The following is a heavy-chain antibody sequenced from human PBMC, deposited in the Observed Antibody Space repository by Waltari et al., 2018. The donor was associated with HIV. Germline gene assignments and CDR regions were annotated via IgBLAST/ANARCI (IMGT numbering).Heavy chain of an antibody. D-gene: IGHD6-25*01. CDR2: IYTSGST. CDR3: ARETAKVDY. Sequence: QVQLQESGPGLVKPPQTLSLTCTVSGGSISSGSYYWSWIRQPAGKGLEWIGRIYTSGSTNYNPSLKSRVTISVDTSKNQFSLKLSSVTAADTAVYYCARETAKVDYWGQGTLVTVSS. J-gene: IGHJ4*02. CDR1: GGSISSGSYY. V-gene: IGHV4-61*02.